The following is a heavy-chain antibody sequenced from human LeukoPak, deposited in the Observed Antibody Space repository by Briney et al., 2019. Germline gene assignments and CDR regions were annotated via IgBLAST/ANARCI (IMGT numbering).Heavy chain of an antibody. CDR1: GGTFSSYA. J-gene: IGHJ4*02. V-gene: IGHV1-69*06. Sequence: SVKVSCKASGGTFSSYAISWVRQAPGQGLEWMGGIIPIFGTANYAQKFQGRVTITADKSTSTAYMELSSLRSEDTAVYYCARHLVVPGPYFDYWGQGTLVTVSS. CDR3: ARHLVVPGPYFDY. D-gene: IGHD2-15*01. CDR2: IIPIFGTA.